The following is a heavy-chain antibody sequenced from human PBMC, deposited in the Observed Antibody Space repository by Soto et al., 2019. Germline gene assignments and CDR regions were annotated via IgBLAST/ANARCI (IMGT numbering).Heavy chain of an antibody. V-gene: IGHV1-18*04. CDR1: GYTFTSYG. CDR3: ARNYCSGGSAMGCNWFDP. Sequence: QVQLVQSGAEVKKPGASVKVSCKASGYTFTSYGISWVRQAPGQGVEWRGWISAYNGNTNYAQKLQGRVTMTTDTSTSTAYRELMSLRSDDTAVYYCARNYCSGGSAMGCNWFDPWGKGTLVTVSS. CDR2: ISAYNGNT. D-gene: IGHD2-15*01. J-gene: IGHJ5*02.